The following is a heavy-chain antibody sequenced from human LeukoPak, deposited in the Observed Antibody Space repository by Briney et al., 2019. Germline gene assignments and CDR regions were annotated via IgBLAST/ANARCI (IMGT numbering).Heavy chain of an antibody. CDR1: GFTFSSYS. V-gene: IGHV3-21*01. D-gene: IGHD1-26*01. Sequence: GGSLRLSCAASGFTFSSYSMNWVRQAPGKGLEWVSSISSSSSYIYYADSVKGRFTISRDNAKNSLYLQMNSLRAEDTAVYYCARDMRGSYCSCFDYWAREPWSPSPQ. J-gene: IGHJ4*02. CDR2: ISSSSSYI. CDR3: ARDMRGSYCSCFDY.